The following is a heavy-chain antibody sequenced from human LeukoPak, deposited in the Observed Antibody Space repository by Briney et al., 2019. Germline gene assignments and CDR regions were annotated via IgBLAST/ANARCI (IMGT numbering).Heavy chain of an antibody. J-gene: IGHJ4*02. D-gene: IGHD1-26*01. CDR2: ISGGGGST. CDR1: GFTFTSYS. CDR3: AKGGKWDVTPFDY. Sequence: GGSLRLSCAASGFTFTSYSMNWVRQAPGKGLEWVSTISGGGGSTYYADSVKGRFTISRDNSKNTLYLQVNSLRAEDTAVYYCAKGGKWDVTPFDYWGQETLVTVSS. V-gene: IGHV3-23*01.